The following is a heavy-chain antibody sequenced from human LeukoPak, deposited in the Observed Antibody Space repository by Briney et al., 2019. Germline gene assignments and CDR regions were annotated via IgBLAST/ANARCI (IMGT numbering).Heavy chain of an antibody. CDR3: ARYGDYLYYYGMDV. CDR2: IYYSGST. CDR1: GGSISSSSYY. V-gene: IGHV4-39*01. D-gene: IGHD4-17*01. Sequence: SETLSLTCTVSGGSISSSSYYWGWIRQPPGKGLEWIVSIYYSGSTYYNPSLKRRVTISVDTSKNQFSLKLSSVTAADTAVYYCARYGDYLYYYGMDVWGQGTTVTVSS. J-gene: IGHJ6*02.